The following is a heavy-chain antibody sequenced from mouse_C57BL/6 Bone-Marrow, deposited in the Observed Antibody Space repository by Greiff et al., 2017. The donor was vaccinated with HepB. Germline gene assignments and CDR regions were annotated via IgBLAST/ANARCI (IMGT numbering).Heavy chain of an antibody. CDR2: ISNGGGST. CDR1: GFTFSDYY. J-gene: IGHJ3*01. V-gene: IGHV5-12*01. CDR3: ARHYSNYPFAY. Sequence: EVKVVESGGGLVQPGGSLKLSCAASGFTFSDYYMYWVRQTPEKRLEWVAYISNGGGSTYYPDTVKGRFTISRDNAKNTLYLQMSRLKSEDTAMYYCARHYSNYPFAYWGQGTLVTVSA. D-gene: IGHD2-5*01.